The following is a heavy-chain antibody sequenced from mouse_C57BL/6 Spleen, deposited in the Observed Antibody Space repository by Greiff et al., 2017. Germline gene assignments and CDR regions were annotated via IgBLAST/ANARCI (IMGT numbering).Heavy chain of an antibody. CDR1: GYTFTSYW. CDR3: ARGGLRRGGNYAMDY. V-gene: IGHV1-50*01. CDR2: IDPSDSYT. D-gene: IGHD2-2*01. Sequence: VQLQQPGAELVKPGASVKLSCKASGYTFTSYWMQWVKQRPGQGLEWIGEIDPSDSYTNYNQKFKGKATLTVDTSSSPAYMQLSRLTSEDSAVYYCARGGLRRGGNYAMDYWGQGTSVTVSS. J-gene: IGHJ4*01.